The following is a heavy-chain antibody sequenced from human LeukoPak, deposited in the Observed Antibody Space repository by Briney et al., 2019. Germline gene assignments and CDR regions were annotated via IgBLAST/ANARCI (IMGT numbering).Heavy chain of an antibody. CDR3: ARGGYYDSSGYYFL. CDR2: IYTSGST. D-gene: IGHD3-22*01. Sequence: SETLSLTCTVSGGSISSYYWSWIRQPAGKGLEWIGRIYTSGSTNYNPSLKSRVTMSVDTSKNQFSLKLSSVTAADTAVYYCARGGYYDSSGYYFLWGQGTMVTVSS. J-gene: IGHJ3*01. CDR1: GGSISSYY. V-gene: IGHV4-4*07.